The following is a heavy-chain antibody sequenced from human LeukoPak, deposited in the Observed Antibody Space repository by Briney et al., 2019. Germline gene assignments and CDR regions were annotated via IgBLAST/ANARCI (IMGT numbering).Heavy chain of an antibody. J-gene: IGHJ4*02. CDR2: ISYDGSNK. Sequence: PGRSLRLSCAASGFTFSSYGMHWVRQAPGKGLEWVAVISYDGSNKYYADSVKGRFTISRDNSKNTLYLQMNSLRAEDTAVYYCAKDPPWELLFYFDYWGQGTLVTVSS. CDR3: AKDPPWELLFYFDY. D-gene: IGHD1-26*01. CDR1: GFTFSSYG. V-gene: IGHV3-30*18.